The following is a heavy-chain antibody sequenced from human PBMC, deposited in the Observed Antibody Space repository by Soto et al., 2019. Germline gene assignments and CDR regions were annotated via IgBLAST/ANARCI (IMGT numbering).Heavy chain of an antibody. Sequence: GSLRLSCAVPGGIFHGYGMHWVRQAPGKGLEWVAIIRFDGSNEEYADSVKGRFTISRDNSKNTLYLQMNTLGAEDTAVYYCVSFGIGGTVFRGYLDYWGRGTVVTVSS. V-gene: IGHV3-33*01. D-gene: IGHD1-7*01. CDR2: IRFDGSNE. J-gene: IGHJ4*02. CDR1: GGIFHGYG. CDR3: VSFGIGGTVFRGYLDY.